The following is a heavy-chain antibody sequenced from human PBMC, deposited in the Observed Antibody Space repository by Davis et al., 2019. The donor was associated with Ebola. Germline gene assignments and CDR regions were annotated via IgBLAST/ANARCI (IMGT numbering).Heavy chain of an antibody. CDR1: GYTFTSYA. D-gene: IGHD3-22*01. Sequence: ASVKVSCKASGYTFTSYAMHWVRQAPGQRLEWMGWINAGNGNTKYSQKFQGRVTITRDTSASTAYMELSSLRSEDTAVYYCARDSSDSSGYYGIDYWGQGTLVTVSS. CDR2: INAGNGNT. V-gene: IGHV1-3*01. CDR3: ARDSSDSSGYYGIDY. J-gene: IGHJ4*02.